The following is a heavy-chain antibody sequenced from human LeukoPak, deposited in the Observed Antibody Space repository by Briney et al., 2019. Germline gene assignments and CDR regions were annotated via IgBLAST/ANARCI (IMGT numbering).Heavy chain of an antibody. CDR3: ARDPGKFGDSSRPRGLDS. J-gene: IGHJ4*02. V-gene: IGHV1-69*04. D-gene: IGHD4-17*01. Sequence: SVKVSCKASGGTFSSSAIIWVRQAPGHGLEWMGRIIPILNTVNYSEKLQGRVSITADTSTDTAYMELSRLKSEDTALYYCARDPGKFGDSSRPRGLDSWGQGTLVIVSS. CDR2: IIPILNTV. CDR1: GGTFSSSA.